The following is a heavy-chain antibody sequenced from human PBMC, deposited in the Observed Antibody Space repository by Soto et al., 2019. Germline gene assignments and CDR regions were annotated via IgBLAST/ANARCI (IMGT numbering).Heavy chain of an antibody. CDR1: GGSVSSGSYY. V-gene: IGHV4-61*01. J-gene: IGHJ6*02. D-gene: IGHD6-19*01. CDR3: ARGIEGWYQGRYYYGMDV. CDR2: IYYSGST. Sequence: QVQLQESGPGLVKPSETLSLTCTVSGGSVSSGSYYWSWIRQPPGKGLEWIGYIYYSGSTNSNPSLKSRVPISVDTSKNQFSLKLSSVTAADTAVYYCARGIEGWYQGRYYYGMDVWGQGTTVTVSS.